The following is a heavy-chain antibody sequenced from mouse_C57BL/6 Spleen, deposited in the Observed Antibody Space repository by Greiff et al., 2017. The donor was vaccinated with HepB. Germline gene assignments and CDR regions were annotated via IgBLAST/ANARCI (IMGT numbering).Heavy chain of an antibody. D-gene: IGHD1-1*01. CDR1: GFTFSDYG. CDR2: ISSGSSTI. J-gene: IGHJ2*01. CDR3: ARAYITTVGIDY. V-gene: IGHV5-17*01. Sequence: EVMLVESGGGLVKPGGSLKLSCAASGFTFSDYGMHWVRQAPEKGLEWVAYISSGSSTIYYADTVKGRFTISRDNAKNTLFLQMTSLRSEDTAMYYCARAYITTVGIDYWGQGATLTVSS.